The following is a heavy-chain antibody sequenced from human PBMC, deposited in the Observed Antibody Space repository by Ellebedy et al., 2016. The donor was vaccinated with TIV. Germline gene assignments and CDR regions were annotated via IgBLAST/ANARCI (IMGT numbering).Heavy chain of an antibody. J-gene: IGHJ4*02. D-gene: IGHD7-27*01. CDR1: GFIFDDYA. CDR2: ISWRGYYI. CDR3: TKDLLRGIWGGSGRDY. Sequence: SLKISXAASGFIFDDYALHWVRQAPGKGLEWVSGISWRGYYIGYADSVRGRFTISRDNAKSSLYLQMNSLRIEDTAVYYCTKDLLRGIWGGSGRDYWGQGTLVTVSS. V-gene: IGHV3-9*01.